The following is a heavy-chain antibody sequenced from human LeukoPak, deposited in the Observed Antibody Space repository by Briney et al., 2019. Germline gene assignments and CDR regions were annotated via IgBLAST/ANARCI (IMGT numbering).Heavy chain of an antibody. V-gene: IGHV1-2*02. Sequence: ASVKVSCKASGYTFTGYYMHWVRQAPGQGLEWMGWINPNSGATDCAQKFQGRVTMTRDTSISTAYMELSRLRSDDTAVYFCARGGHFCNSPSCYHDSWGQGTLVTVSS. CDR3: ARGGHFCNSPSCYHDS. J-gene: IGHJ4*02. CDR2: INPNSGAT. D-gene: IGHD2-2*01. CDR1: GYTFTGYY.